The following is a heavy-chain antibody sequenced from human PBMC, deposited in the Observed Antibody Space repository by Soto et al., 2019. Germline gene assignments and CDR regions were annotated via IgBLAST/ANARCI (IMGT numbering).Heavy chain of an antibody. J-gene: IGHJ4*02. CDR2: INPSSGAT. CDR3: TRASAVAGGSSNSLPNDY. V-gene: IGHV1-2*02. CDR1: GYTFTDYY. D-gene: IGHD6-19*01. Sequence: GASVNVSCKSSGYTFTDYYMHWGRQAPGQGLEWMGWINPSSGATSYAQNFQGRVAMTRDTSISTFYMELSRLSSDDTAIYYCTRASAVAGGSSNSLPNDYWGQGTLVTVSS.